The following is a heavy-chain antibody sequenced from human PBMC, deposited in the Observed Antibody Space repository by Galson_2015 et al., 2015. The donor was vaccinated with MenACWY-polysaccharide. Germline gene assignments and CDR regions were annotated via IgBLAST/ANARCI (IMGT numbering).Heavy chain of an antibody. CDR2: ISWNSGSI. CDR3: AKGHYDSSGYDYYYYYGMDV. Sequence: SLRLSCAASGFTFDDYAMHWVRQAPGKGLEWVSGISWNSGSIGYADSVKGRFTISRDNAKNSLYLQMNSLRAEDTALYYCAKGHYDSSGYDYYYYYGMDVWGQGTTVTVSS. CDR1: GFTFDDYA. V-gene: IGHV3-9*01. D-gene: IGHD3-22*01. J-gene: IGHJ6*02.